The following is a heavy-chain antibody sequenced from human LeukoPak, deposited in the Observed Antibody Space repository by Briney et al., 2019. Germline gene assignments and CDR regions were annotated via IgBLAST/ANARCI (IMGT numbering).Heavy chain of an antibody. J-gene: IGHJ4*02. CDR3: ARGDIPLDY. V-gene: IGHV6-1*01. CDR1: GDSVSSNSAA. Sequence: SQTLSLTCALSGDSVSSNSAAWDWTRQSPSRGLEWLGRTYYKSKWYNNYAISVKSRITISPDTSKNQFSLQLNSVTPEDTAVYYCARGDIPLDYWGQGTLVTVSS. D-gene: IGHD2-21*01. CDR2: TYYKSKWYN.